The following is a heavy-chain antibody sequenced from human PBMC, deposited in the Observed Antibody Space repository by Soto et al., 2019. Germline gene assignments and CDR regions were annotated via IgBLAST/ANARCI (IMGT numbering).Heavy chain of an antibody. V-gene: IGHV3-30*18. CDR1: GFTFSSYG. CDR3: AKPDGDFWSGYYVPYFDY. CDR2: ISYDGSNK. Sequence: GGSLRLSCAASGFTFSSYGMHWVRQAPGKGLEWVAVISYDGSNKYYADSVKGRFTISRDNSKNTLYLQMNSLRAEDTAVYYCAKPDGDFWSGYYVPYFDYWGQGTLVTVSS. J-gene: IGHJ4*02. D-gene: IGHD3-3*01.